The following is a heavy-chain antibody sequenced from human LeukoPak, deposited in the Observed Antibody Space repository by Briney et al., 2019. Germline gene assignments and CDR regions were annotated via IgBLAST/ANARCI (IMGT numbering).Heavy chain of an antibody. V-gene: IGHV3-23*01. CDR2: ISSSAFDT. CDR3: AKVPYSDYGSGRPPFMDV. CDR1: GFTFSSYA. J-gene: IGHJ6*02. Sequence: GGSLRLSCAASGFTFSSYAMHWVRQAPGKGLEWVSTISSSAFDTYYADSVKGRFTISRDNSENTLYLQMSNLRVEDTAVYYCAKVPYSDYGSGRPPFMDVWGQGTTVAVSS. D-gene: IGHD3-10*01.